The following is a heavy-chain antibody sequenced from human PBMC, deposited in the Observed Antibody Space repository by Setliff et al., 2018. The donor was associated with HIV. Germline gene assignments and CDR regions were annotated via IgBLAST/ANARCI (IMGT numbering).Heavy chain of an antibody. V-gene: IGHV4-59*01. CDR3: ARARGTTLPVLDL. D-gene: IGHD1-7*01. Sequence: TLSLTCKVSGAPISSYYWNWIRQPSGKGLEWIGYIYNSGYTNYKPSLKSRVTLSLDTSKNQFSLKLNSVTTADTAVYFCARARGTTLPVLDLWGQGTLVTVAS. CDR2: IYNSGYT. J-gene: IGHJ5*02. CDR1: GAPISSYY.